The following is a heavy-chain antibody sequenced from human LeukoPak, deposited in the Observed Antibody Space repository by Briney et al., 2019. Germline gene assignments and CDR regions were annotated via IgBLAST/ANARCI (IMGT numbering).Heavy chain of an antibody. CDR1: GFTVSSNY. CDR2: IYSGGST. CDR3: ARLYYDTSALDY. D-gene: IGHD3-22*01. J-gene: IGHJ4*02. V-gene: IGHV3-53*01. Sequence: GGSLRLSCAASGFTVSSNYMSWVRQAPGKGLEWVSVIYSGGSTYYADSVKGRFTISRDNSKNTLYLQMNSLRAEDTAVYYCARLYYDTSALDYWGQGTLVTVSS.